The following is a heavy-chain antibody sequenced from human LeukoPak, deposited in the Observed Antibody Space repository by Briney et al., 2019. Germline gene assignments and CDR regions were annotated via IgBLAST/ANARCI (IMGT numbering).Heavy chain of an antibody. J-gene: IGHJ4*02. CDR1: GYTFTSYA. Sequence: EASEKVSCKASGYTFTSYALHWVRQAPGQRLEWMGWINAGNGNTQYSQMFQGRVTNTRDTSASTAYMDLSSRSCEDTAVYYCSRGGLLWSGGFFDYGGQGTLVTVSS. D-gene: IGHD2-2*01. V-gene: IGHV1-3*01. CDR2: INAGNGNT. CDR3: SRGGLLWSGGFFDY.